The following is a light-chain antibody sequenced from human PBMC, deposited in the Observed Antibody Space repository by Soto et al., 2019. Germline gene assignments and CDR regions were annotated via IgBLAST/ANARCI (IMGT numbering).Light chain of an antibody. CDR2: GAS. J-gene: IGKJ1*01. Sequence: EIVLTQSPDTRYFPPGARATLSCRASKSLSPSYLAWYQQKPGQAPLLLISGASSRATGIPDRFSGSGSGTDFHITISRLEPEDFAVYYCQQYGSSARTFGKGTKVEIK. V-gene: IGKV3-20*01. CDR3: QQYGSSART. CDR1: KSLSPSY.